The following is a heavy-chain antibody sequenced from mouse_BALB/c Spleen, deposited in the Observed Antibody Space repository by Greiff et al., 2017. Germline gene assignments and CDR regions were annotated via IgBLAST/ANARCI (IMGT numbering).Heavy chain of an antibody. D-gene: IGHD1-2*01. J-gene: IGHJ2*01. CDR2: IWSGGST. Sequence: QVQLKESGPGLVQPSQSLSITCTVSGFSLTSYGVHWVRQSPGKGLEWLGVIWSGGSTDYNAAFISRLSISKDNSKSQVFFKMNSLQANDTAIYYCARNFYYGYAYYFDYWGQGTTLTVSS. CDR3: ARNFYYGYAYYFDY. CDR1: GFSLTSYG. V-gene: IGHV2-2*02.